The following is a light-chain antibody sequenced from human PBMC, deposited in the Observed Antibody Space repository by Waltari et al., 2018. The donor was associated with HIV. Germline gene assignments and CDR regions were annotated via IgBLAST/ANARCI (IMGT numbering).Light chain of an antibody. CDR3: QQYSRSPPYT. Sequence: ESVLTQSPGTLSLSPGERATLSCRASQSVSSSYLAWYQQKPGQAPRLLIYGTSSRATGIPDRFSGSGSGTDFTLTINRLEPEDFAVYYCQQYSRSPPYTFGQGTKLEIK. CDR2: GTS. CDR1: QSVSSSY. J-gene: IGKJ2*01. V-gene: IGKV3-20*01.